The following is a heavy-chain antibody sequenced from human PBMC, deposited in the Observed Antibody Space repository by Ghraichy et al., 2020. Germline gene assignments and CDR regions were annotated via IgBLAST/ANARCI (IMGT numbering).Heavy chain of an antibody. D-gene: IGHD2-2*02. CDR3: AKDGIVVVPAAISPPAGATYNLDDH. J-gene: IGHJ4*02. CDR2: ISGSGGST. V-gene: IGHV3-23*01. Sequence: GGSLRLSCAASGFTFSSYAMSWVRQAPGKGLEWVSAISGSGGSTYYADSVKGRFTISRDNSKNTLYLQMNSLRAEDTAVYYCAKDGIVVVPAAISPPAGATYNLDDHWGQGTLVTVSS. CDR1: GFTFSSYA.